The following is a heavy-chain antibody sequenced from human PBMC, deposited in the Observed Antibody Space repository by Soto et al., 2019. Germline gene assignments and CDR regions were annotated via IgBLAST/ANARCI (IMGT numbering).Heavy chain of an antibody. J-gene: IGHJ4*02. CDR1: GGSISSYY. V-gene: IGHV4-59*01. CDR3: AKWGAAAGTT. D-gene: IGHD6-25*01. CDR2: VFYTGIT. Sequence: QVHLQESGPGLVKPSETLSLTCTVSGGSISSYYWSWIRQPPGKGLEWIGDVFYTGITKYNPSFQSRPTISRDTPSDHFSLNLMSVTAADTAVYYCAKWGAAAGTTWGQRILVNVSP.